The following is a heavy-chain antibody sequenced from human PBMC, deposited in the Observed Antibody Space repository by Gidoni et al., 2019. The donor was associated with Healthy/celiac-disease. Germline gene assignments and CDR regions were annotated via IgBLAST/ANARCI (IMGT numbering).Heavy chain of an antibody. CDR2: IYYSGST. D-gene: IGHD5-12*01. J-gene: IGHJ6*02. CDR1: GGSISGSSYY. V-gene: IGHV4-39*01. CDR3: AVATYYYYGMDV. Sequence: QLQLQESGPGLVKPSETLSLTCTVSGGSISGSSYYWGWIRQPPGKGLEWIGSIYYSGSTYYNPSLKSRVTISVDTSKNQFSLKLSSVTAADTAVYYCAVATYYYYGMDVWGQGTTVTVSS.